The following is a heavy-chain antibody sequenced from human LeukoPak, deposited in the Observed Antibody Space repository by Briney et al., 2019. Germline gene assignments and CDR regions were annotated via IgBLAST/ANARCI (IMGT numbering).Heavy chain of an antibody. J-gene: IGHJ4*02. CDR2: ISSSGSTI. D-gene: IGHD2-8*01. CDR3: ARAGFYCTNGVCYGYFDY. CDR1: GFTFSSYE. V-gene: IGHV3-48*03. Sequence: GGSLRLSCAASGFTFSSYEMNWVRQAPGKGLEWVSYISSSGSTIYYADSVKGRFTISRDNAKNSLYLQMNSPRAEDTAVYYCARAGFYCTNGVCYGYFDYWGQGTLVTVSS.